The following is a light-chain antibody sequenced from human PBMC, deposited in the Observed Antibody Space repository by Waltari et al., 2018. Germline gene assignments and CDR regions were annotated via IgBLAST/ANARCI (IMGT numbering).Light chain of an antibody. CDR2: DVR. V-gene: IGLV2-14*03. Sequence: QSALTQPASVSGSPGQSITISCTGTSSDVGGYNYVSWYQQHPGTAPKLMIYDVRNRPSGGSNRFSGSKSGNTASLTISGLQAEDEADYYCSSYTSSSTPVVFGGGTKLTVL. CDR1: SSDVGGYNY. J-gene: IGLJ2*01. CDR3: SSYTSSSTPVV.